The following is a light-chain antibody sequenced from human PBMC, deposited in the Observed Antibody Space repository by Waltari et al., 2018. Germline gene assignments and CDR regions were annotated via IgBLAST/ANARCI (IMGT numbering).Light chain of an antibody. CDR2: GAS. CDR1: QSLSSSY. CDR3: QQYGSSPWT. J-gene: IGKJ1*01. V-gene: IGKV3-20*01. Sequence: IVLTQSPGTLSLSPGERATLSGRASQSLSSSYLAWYQQKPGQAPRVLIHGASNRATGIPDRFSGSGSGTDFTLTISRLEPEDFAVYYCQQYGSSPWTFGQGTKVEIK.